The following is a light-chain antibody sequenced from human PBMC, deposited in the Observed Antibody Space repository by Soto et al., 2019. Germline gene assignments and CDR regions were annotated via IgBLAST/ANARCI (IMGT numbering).Light chain of an antibody. J-gene: IGLJ2*01. CDR2: EVS. CDR1: SSDVGGYNY. Sequence: QSALTQPASVSGSPGQSITISCTGTSSDVGGYNYVSWYQQHPGKAPKLMIYEVSNRPSEVSNRFSGSKSGNTASLTISGLQAEDEADYYCSSYASSSPVVFGGGTKLAV. CDR3: SSYASSSPVV. V-gene: IGLV2-14*01.